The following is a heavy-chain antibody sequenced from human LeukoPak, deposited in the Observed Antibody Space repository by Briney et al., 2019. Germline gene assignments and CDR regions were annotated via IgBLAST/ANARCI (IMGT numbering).Heavy chain of an antibody. CDR1: GGSISSYY. D-gene: IGHD3-10*01. J-gene: IGHJ6*02. V-gene: IGHV4-59*01. CDR2: IFYSGST. CDR3: ARLRGVIVYYGRDV. Sequence: KPSETLSLTCTVSGGSISSYYWSWIRQPPGKGLEWIGYIFYSGSTNYNPSLKSRVTISVDTSKNQFSLKLSSVTAADTAVYYCARLRGVIVYYGRDVWGQGTTVTVYS.